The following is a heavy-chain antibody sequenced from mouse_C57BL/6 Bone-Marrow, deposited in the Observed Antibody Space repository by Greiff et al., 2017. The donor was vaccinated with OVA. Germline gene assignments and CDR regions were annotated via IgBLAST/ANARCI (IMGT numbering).Heavy chain of an antibody. CDR1: GFTFSSYG. V-gene: IGHV5-6*01. Sequence: EVHLVESGGDLVKPGGSLKLSCAASGFTFSSYGMSWVRQTPDKRLEWVATISSGGSYTYYPDSVKGRFTISRDNAKNTLYLQMSSLKSEDTAMYYCARQITTVVARYFDVWGTGTTVTVSS. J-gene: IGHJ1*03. D-gene: IGHD1-1*01. CDR3: ARQITTVVARYFDV. CDR2: ISSGGSYT.